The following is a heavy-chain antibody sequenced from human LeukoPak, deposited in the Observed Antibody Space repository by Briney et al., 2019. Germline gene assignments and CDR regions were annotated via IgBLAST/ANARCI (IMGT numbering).Heavy chain of an antibody. V-gene: IGHV1-69*04. J-gene: IGHJ4*02. Sequence: GASVKVSCKASGGTFSSYAISWVRQAPRQGLEWMGRIIPIFGIANYAQKFQGRVTITADKSTSTAYMELSSLRSEDTAVYYCARVNYYDSSGYSDFDYWGQGTLVTVSS. CDR3: ARVNYYDSSGYSDFDY. CDR2: IIPIFGIA. D-gene: IGHD3-22*01. CDR1: GGTFSSYA.